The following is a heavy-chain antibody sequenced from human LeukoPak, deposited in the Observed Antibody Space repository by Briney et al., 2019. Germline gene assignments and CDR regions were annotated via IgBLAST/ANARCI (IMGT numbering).Heavy chain of an antibody. CDR3: ARSQAGSYCSGGSCQDNWFDP. Sequence: KPSETLSLTCTVSGGSISSYYWSWIRQPPGKGLEWIGYIYYSGSTNYNPSLKSRVTISVDTSKNQFSLKLSSVTAADTAVYYCARSQAGSYCSGGSCQDNWFDPWGQGTLVTVSS. V-gene: IGHV4-59*01. J-gene: IGHJ5*02. CDR1: GGSISSYY. D-gene: IGHD2-15*01. CDR2: IYYSGST.